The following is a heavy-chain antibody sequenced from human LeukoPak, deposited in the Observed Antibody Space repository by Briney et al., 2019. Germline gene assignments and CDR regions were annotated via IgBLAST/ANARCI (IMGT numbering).Heavy chain of an antibody. CDR2: IYYSGST. J-gene: IGHJ1*01. CDR3: ARLEPEYQFQH. V-gene: IGHV4-39*01. CDR1: GGSISSSSYY. Sequence: SETLSLTCTVSGGSISSSSYYWGWIRQPPGKGLEWIGSIYYSGSTYYNPSLKSRVTISVDTSKNQFSLKLSSVTAADTAVYNCARLEPEYQFQHWGQGTLVTVSS. D-gene: IGHD1-14*01.